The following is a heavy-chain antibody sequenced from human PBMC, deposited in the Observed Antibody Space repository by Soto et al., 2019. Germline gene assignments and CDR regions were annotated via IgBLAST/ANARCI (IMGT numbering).Heavy chain of an antibody. V-gene: IGHV3-7*03. J-gene: IGHJ6*02. CDR1: GFAFSSFS. CDR3: ARGRDYNYGMDV. Sequence: EVQLVESGGGLVQPGGSLRLSCAASGFAFSSFSMAWVRQPPGKGLEWVANIKHDGGEKYSVDSLKGRFSVSRDNAKNSLYRQINSLRAEDTAVYYCARGRDYNYGMDVWDQGTSVTVSS. CDR2: IKHDGGEK.